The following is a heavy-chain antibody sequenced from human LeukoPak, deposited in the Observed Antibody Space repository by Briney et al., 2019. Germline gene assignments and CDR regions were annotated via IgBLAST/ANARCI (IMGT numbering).Heavy chain of an antibody. V-gene: IGHV4-34*01. CDR1: GGSFSGYY. D-gene: IGHD3-3*01. J-gene: IGHJ4*02. CDR3: ARGVYYDFWSGYPPPYYFDY. Sequence: SETLSLTCAVYGGSFSGYYWSWIRQPPGKGLEWIGEINHSGSTNYNPSLKSRVTISVDTSKNQFSLKLSSVTAADTAVYYCARGVYYDFWSGYPPPYYFDYRGQGTLVTVSS. CDR2: INHSGST.